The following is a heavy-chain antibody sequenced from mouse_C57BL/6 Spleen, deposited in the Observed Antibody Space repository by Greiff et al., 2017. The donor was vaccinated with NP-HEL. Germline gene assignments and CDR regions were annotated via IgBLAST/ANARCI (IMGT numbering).Heavy chain of an antibody. V-gene: IGHV1-26*01. CDR1: GYTFTDYY. CDR3: ARLITTVEGYYFDY. Sequence: VQLQQSGPELVKPGASVKISCKASGYTFTDYYMNWVKQSHGKSLEWIGDINPNNGGTSYNQKFKGKATLTVDKSSSTAYMELRSLTSEDSAVYYCARLITTVEGYYFDYWGQGTTLTVSS. CDR2: INPNNGGT. J-gene: IGHJ2*01. D-gene: IGHD1-1*01.